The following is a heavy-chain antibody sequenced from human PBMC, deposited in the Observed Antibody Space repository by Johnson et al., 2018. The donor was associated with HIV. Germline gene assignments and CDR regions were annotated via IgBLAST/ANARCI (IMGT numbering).Heavy chain of an antibody. J-gene: IGHJ3*02. CDR2: ISSSGSTI. CDR1: GFTFSDYY. Sequence: VQLVESGGGLVKPGGSLRLSCAASGFTFSDYYMSWIRQAPGKGLEWFSYISSSGSTIYYADSVKGRFTISRDNAKNSLYLPMNSLRAEDTAVYYCATRDPTHRPGVFDSWGQGTMVTVSS. V-gene: IGHV3-11*04. D-gene: IGHD1-14*01. CDR3: ATRDPTHRPGVFDS.